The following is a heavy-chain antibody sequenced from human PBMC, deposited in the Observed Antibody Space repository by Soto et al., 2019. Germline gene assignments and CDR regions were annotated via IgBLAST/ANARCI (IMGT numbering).Heavy chain of an antibody. V-gene: IGHV1-69*13. CDR3: ARVNHYDFWSGYYMFREDNWFDP. CDR2: IIPIFGIA. Sequence: SVKVSCKASGGTFSSYAISWVRQAPGQGLEWMGGIIPIFGIANYAQKFQGRVTITADESTSTAYMELSSLRSEDTAVYYCARVNHYDFWSGYYMFREDNWFDPWGQGTLVTVSS. J-gene: IGHJ5*02. D-gene: IGHD3-3*01. CDR1: GGTFSSYA.